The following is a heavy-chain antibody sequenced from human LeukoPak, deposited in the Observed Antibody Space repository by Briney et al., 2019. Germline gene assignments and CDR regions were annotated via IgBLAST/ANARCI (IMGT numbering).Heavy chain of an antibody. Sequence: GGSLRLYCAASGFTFDDYGMSWVRQAPGKGLEWVSGINWNGSNTGYADSVKGRFTISRDNAKNSLYLQMNSLRAEDTALYHCARDFGPALYCTNGVCPTPLDYWGQGTLVTVSS. V-gene: IGHV3-20*01. CDR2: INWNGSNT. CDR1: GFTFDDYG. CDR3: ARDFGPALYCTNGVCPTPLDY. D-gene: IGHD2-8*01. J-gene: IGHJ4*02.